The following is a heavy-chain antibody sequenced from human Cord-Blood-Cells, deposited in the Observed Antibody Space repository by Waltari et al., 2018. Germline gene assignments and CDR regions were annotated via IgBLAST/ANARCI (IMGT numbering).Heavy chain of an antibody. CDR1: VYTFTRYD. V-gene: IGHV1-8*01. Sequence: QVQRAQSGAEVKKPGASVKVSCKASVYTFTRYDINWVRQATGQGLEGIGWMNPNSSNTGYAQKFQRKVTMTKNTSISTAYMELSSLRSEDTSVYYCARGRGDSGFDYWGQGTLVTVSS. D-gene: IGHD7-27*01. J-gene: IGHJ4*02. CDR3: ARGRGDSGFDY. CDR2: MNPNSSNT.